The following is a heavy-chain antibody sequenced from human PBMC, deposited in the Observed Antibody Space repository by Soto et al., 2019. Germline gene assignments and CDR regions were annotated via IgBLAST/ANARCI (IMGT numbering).Heavy chain of an antibody. D-gene: IGHD4-17*01. CDR3: ITYQGDYNFDH. CDR1: GYTLNEVA. Sequence: ASVKVSCKVPGYTLNEVAMHWVRQAPGKGLEWLGGFDPDEAETIYAQHFQGRVTMTEDTSTDTVYMELSSLRSEDTALYFCITYQGDYNFDHWGQGTLVTVSS. CDR2: FDPDEAET. J-gene: IGHJ5*02. V-gene: IGHV1-24*01.